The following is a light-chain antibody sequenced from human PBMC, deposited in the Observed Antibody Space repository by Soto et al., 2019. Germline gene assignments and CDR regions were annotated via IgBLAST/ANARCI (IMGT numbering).Light chain of an antibody. J-gene: IGKJ1*01. CDR2: GAS. CDR1: QSVGSN. V-gene: IGKV3-15*01. Sequence: GMSLSAAAVSVSPGERATLSCRASQSVGSNLAWYQQKPGQAPRLLIFGASSRATGVPARFSGSGSGTEFTLTISSLQSEDIAVYYCQPYNNWRPFGQGTNV. CDR3: QPYNNWRP.